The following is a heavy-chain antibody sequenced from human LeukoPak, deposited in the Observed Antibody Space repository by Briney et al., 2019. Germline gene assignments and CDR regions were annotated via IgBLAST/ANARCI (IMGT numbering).Heavy chain of an antibody. CDR1: GFTFSSYW. CDR3: AKDNRRHYTSGPNPDSLH. J-gene: IGHJ4*02. V-gene: IGHV3-9*01. D-gene: IGHD6-19*01. Sequence: GGSLRLSCEASGFTFSSYWMNWARQAPGKGLEWVSGISWNSGSIGYADSVKGRFTISRDNAKNSLYLQMNSLRAEDTALYYCAKDNRRHYTSGPNPDSLHWGQGALVTVSS. CDR2: ISWNSGSI.